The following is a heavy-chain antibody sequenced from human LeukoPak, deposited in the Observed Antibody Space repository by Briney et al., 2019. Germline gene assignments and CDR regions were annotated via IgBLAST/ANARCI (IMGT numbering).Heavy chain of an antibody. CDR1: GRSFSGYY. Sequence: PSETLSLTCAVYGRSFSGYYWSWIRQPPGKGLEWIGEINHSGSTNYNPSLKSRVTISVDTSKNQFSLKLSSVTAADTAVYYCARAYRWSGYFFDYWGQGTLVTVSS. D-gene: IGHD3-3*01. CDR2: INHSGST. CDR3: ARAYRWSGYFFDY. V-gene: IGHV4-34*01. J-gene: IGHJ4*02.